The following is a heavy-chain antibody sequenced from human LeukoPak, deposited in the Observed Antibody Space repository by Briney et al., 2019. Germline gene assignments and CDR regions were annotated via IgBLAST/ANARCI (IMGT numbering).Heavy chain of an antibody. V-gene: IGHV3-23*01. J-gene: IGHJ4*02. CDR1: AFTFSSCA. CDR3: ATESGYYFDY. CDR2: IRGSGVAT. D-gene: IGHD3-3*01. Sequence: GRSLRLSCAASAFTFSSCAMHWVRQAPGKGLEWVSTIRGSGVATDHADSVKGRFTISRDNSKNTLYLQMNSLRAEDTAVYYCATESGYYFDYWGQGTLVTVSS.